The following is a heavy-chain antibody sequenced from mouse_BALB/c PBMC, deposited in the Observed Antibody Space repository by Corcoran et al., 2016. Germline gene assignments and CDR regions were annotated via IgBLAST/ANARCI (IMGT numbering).Heavy chain of an antibody. Sequence: EVQLQQSGAELVKPGASVKLSCTAAGFNIKDTNMHWVKQRPEQGLEWIGRIDPANGNTKYDPKFQGKATITADTSSNTAYLQLSSLTSEDTAVYYCASSNDYWGQGTTLTVSS. CDR2: IDPANGNT. J-gene: IGHJ2*01. CDR1: GFNIKDTN. V-gene: IGHV14-3*02. D-gene: IGHD4-1*01. CDR3: ASSNDY.